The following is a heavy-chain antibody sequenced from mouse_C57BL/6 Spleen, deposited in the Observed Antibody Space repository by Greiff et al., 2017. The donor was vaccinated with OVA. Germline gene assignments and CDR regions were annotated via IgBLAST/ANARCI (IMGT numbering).Heavy chain of an antibody. CDR3: TREDFDY. CDR1: GFTFSSYA. Sequence: EVQGVESGEGLVKPGGSLTLSCAASGFTFSSYAMSWVRQTPETRLEWVAYISSGGDYIYYAATVKGRFTISRDNARNTLYLQMSSLKSEDTAMYYCTREDFDYWGQGTTLTVSS. V-gene: IGHV5-9-1*02. CDR2: ISSGGDYI. J-gene: IGHJ2*01.